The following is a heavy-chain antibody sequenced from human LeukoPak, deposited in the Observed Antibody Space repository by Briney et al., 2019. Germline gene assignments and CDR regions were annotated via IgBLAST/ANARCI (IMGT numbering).Heavy chain of an antibody. CDR3: AIMHGYYDGSGYWVQ. Sequence: QPGGSLRLSRAASGFPFGTYGMSWVRQAPGKGLEWVSFITPNADRTSYADSVEGRFTISRDNPRNTLYMQMNSLRDEDTAIYYCAIMHGYYDGSGYWVQWGQGTLVTVSS. D-gene: IGHD3-22*01. J-gene: IGHJ1*01. CDR2: ITPNADRT. CDR1: GFPFGTYG. V-gene: IGHV3-23*01.